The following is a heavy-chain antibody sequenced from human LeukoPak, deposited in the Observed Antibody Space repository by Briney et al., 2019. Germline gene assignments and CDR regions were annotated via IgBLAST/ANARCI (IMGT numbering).Heavy chain of an antibody. D-gene: IGHD3-10*01. Sequence: PSETLSLTCSVSGGSISSYYWSWIRQPPGKGLEWIGYIHYSGSTNYNPSLKSRVTISVDRSKDHFSLEMTSVTAADTAVYYCARRTLFGDYIDYWGQGALVRVSS. CDR3: ARRTLFGDYIDY. CDR2: IHYSGST. CDR1: GGSISSYY. J-gene: IGHJ4*02. V-gene: IGHV4-59*01.